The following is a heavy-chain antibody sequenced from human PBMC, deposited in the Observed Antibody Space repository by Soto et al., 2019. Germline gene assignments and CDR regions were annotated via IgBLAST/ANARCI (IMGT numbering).Heavy chain of an antibody. V-gene: IGHV1-69*13. Sequence: GASVKVSCKAAGGTFSDYALSWVRQAPGQGLEWMGGIIAMFATTNYAQKFQGRVTITADDSATTAHMELSSLKSEDTAVYYCARGRGIGFSSTWNIYWYYNMDVWGQGTTVTVSS. D-gene: IGHD6-13*01. CDR1: GGTFSDYA. J-gene: IGHJ6*02. CDR3: ARGRGIGFSSTWNIYWYYNMDV. CDR2: IIAMFATT.